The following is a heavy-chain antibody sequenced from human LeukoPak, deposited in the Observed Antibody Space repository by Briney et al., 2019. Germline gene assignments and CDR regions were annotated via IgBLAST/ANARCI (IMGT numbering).Heavy chain of an antibody. D-gene: IGHD3-22*01. CDR3: AREDYYDSGSNDY. Sequence: ASVKVSCKASGYTFTSYDINWVRQATGQGLEWMGWINPNSGITVYAQKFQGRVTIARNPSISTAYMELSSLRSGDTAVYYCAREDYYDSGSNDYWGQGTLATVSS. J-gene: IGHJ4*02. CDR1: GYTFTSYD. CDR2: INPNSGIT. V-gene: IGHV1-8*03.